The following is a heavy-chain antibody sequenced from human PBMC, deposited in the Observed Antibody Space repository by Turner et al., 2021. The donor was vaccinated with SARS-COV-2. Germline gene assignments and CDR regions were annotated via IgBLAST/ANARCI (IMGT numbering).Heavy chain of an antibody. CDR1: GYTLIELS. V-gene: IGHV1-24*01. CDR3: ATGYAYCGGDCSIHY. Sequence: QVQLVQSGAEVKKPGASVKVSGKVSGYTLIELSMHWVRQAPGKGLEWMGGFDPEDGETISAQKFQGRVTMTEDTSTDTAYMELSSLRSEDTAVYYCATGYAYCGGDCSIHYWGQGTLVTVSS. CDR2: FDPEDGET. D-gene: IGHD2-21*02. J-gene: IGHJ4*02.